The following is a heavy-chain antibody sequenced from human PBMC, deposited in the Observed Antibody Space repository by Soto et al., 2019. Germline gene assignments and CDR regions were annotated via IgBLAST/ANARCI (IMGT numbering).Heavy chain of an antibody. J-gene: IGHJ6*02. V-gene: IGHV3-15*01. D-gene: IGHD2-15*01. CDR1: GFTFSNAW. CDR2: NKSKTDGGTT. CDR3: TVVAATPYYYYGMDV. Sequence: GGSLRLSCAASGFTFSNAWMSWVRQAPGKGLEWVGRNKSKTDGGTTDYAAPVKGRFTISRDDSKNTLYLQMNSLKTEDTAVYYCTVVAATPYYYYGMDVWGQGTTVTVSS.